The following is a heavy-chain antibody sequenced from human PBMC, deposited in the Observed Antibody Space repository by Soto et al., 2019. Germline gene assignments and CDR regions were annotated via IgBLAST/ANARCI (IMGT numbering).Heavy chain of an antibody. CDR3: GRGYNYADY. J-gene: IGHJ4*02. D-gene: IGHD5-18*01. CDR1: GFSFSTYG. CDR2: IWYDGSND. Sequence: PGGALRISCAAPGFSFSTYGMLWVRQAPGKGLEWVAEIWYDGSNDFYSDSVKGRFTISRDNAKNTLFLQMNSLRAEDTAMYYCGRGYNYADYWGQGTQVTVSS. V-gene: IGHV3-33*01.